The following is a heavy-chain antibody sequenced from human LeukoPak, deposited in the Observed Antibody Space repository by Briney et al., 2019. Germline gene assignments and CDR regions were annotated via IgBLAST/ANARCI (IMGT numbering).Heavy chain of an antibody. J-gene: IGHJ6*03. CDR1: GGTFSSYA. V-gene: IGHV1-69*01. CDR2: IIPIFGTA. D-gene: IGHD2-15*01. CDR3: AADGGGYCSGGSCYPGYYYYYMDV. Sequence: SVKVSCKASGGTFSSYAISWVRQAPGQGLEWMGGIIPIFGTANYAQKFQGRVTITADESTSTAYIELSSLRSEDTAVYYCAADGGGYCSGGSCYPGYYYYYMDVWGKGTTVTISS.